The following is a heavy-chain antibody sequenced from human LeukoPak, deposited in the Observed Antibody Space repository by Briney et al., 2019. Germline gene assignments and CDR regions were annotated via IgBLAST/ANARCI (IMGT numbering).Heavy chain of an antibody. CDR3: ARAGWNYRGGYFDY. D-gene: IGHD1-7*01. CDR1: GRSISSYY. J-gene: IGHJ4*02. Sequence: PSDTLSLTCTLSGRSISSYYWSWIRQPAGKGLEWIGRIYTSGSTNYNPSLKSRVTMSVDTSKNQYSLKLSSVTAADTAVYYCARAGWNYRGGYFDYWGQGTLVTVSS. V-gene: IGHV4-4*07. CDR2: IYTSGST.